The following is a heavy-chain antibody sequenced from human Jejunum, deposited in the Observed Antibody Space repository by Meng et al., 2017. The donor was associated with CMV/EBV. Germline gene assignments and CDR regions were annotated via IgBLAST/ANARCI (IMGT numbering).Heavy chain of an antibody. J-gene: IGHJ5*02. CDR1: TFSGNG. CDR2: IKQDGSEK. Sequence: TFSGNGMTWVRQAPGKGLELVANIKQDGSEKNYVDSVKGRFTISRDNTKNSVYLQMRSLRAEDTAVYYCARADYGDYEGPWFDPWGQGTQVTVSS. CDR3: ARADYGDYEGPWFDP. D-gene: IGHD4-17*01. V-gene: IGHV3-7*04.